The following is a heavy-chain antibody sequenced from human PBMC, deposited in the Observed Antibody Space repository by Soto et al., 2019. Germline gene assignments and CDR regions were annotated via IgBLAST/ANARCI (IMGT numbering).Heavy chain of an antibody. Sequence: GGSLRLSCAPSAFTFSSYVLHWVRQAPGKGLVWVAVISYLGSKKYHADSVKDRFTISRDKSKNTLYLQVNSLRAEATAVYYCAKEAVAGTVRSFSFDPWGQGTLVTVSS. D-gene: IGHD6-19*01. CDR2: ISYLGSKK. J-gene: IGHJ5*02. CDR3: AKEAVAGTVRSFSFDP. CDR1: AFTFSSYV. V-gene: IGHV3-30*18.